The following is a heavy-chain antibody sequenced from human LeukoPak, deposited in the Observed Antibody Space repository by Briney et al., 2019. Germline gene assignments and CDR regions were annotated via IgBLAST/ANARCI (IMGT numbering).Heavy chain of an antibody. J-gene: IGHJ5*02. V-gene: IGHV4-4*02. CDR1: GGSISSSNW. CDR2: IYHSGST. D-gene: IGHD3-9*01. CDR3: ARGAYDILTGYYANLFDP. Sequence: SGTLSLTCAVSGGSISSSNWWSWVRQPPGKGLEWIGEIYHSGSTNYNPSLKSRVTISVDKSKNQFSLKLSSVTAADTAVYYCARGAYDILTGYYANLFDPWGQGTLVTVSS.